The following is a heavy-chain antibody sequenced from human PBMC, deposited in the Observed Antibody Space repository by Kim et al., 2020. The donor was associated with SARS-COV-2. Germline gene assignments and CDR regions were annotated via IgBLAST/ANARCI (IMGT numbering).Heavy chain of an antibody. J-gene: IGHJ3*02. D-gene: IGHD2-15*01. V-gene: IGHV4-39*01. CDR3: ARPEIFHKGGGAFDI. Sequence: PSLKSRVTISVATSKNQFSLKLSSVTAADTAVYYCARPEIFHKGGGAFDIWGQGTMVTVSS.